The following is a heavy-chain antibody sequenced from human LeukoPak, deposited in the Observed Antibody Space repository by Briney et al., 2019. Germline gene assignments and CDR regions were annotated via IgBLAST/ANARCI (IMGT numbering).Heavy chain of an antibody. Sequence: PSETLSLTCTVSGGSISTGSYYWSWIRQPAGKGLEWIGRIYTSGSTNYNPSLKSRVTISVDTSKNQFSLKLSSVTAADTAVYYCARQYSGYLRNWFDPWGQGTLVTVSS. J-gene: IGHJ5*02. D-gene: IGHD5-12*01. CDR1: GGSISTGSYY. CDR3: ARQYSGYLRNWFDP. CDR2: IYTSGST. V-gene: IGHV4-61*02.